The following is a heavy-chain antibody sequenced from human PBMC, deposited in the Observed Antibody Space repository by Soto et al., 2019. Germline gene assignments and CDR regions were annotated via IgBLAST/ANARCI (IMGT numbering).Heavy chain of an antibody. CDR2: IYYSGST. CDR3: ARPGYCSGGSCYSSLDY. CDR1: GDSISISSYY. V-gene: IGHV4-39*01. Sequence: PSASLSLTCAFSGDSISISSYYCCWIRQPPGTGLEWIGSIYYSGSTYYNPSLKSRVTISVDTSKNQFSLKLSSVTAADTAVYYCARPGYCSGGSCYSSLDYWGHGTLVTVSS. D-gene: IGHD2-15*01. J-gene: IGHJ4*01.